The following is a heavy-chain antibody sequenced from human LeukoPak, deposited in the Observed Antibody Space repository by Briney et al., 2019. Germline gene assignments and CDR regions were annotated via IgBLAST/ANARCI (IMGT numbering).Heavy chain of an antibody. D-gene: IGHD4-17*01. CDR2: ISGSSSTI. Sequence: GGSLRLSCAASGFTFSPYFMNWVRQAPGKGLEWVSYISGSSSTIYYADSVKGRFTISRDNAKNSLYLQMNSLRDEDTAVYYCARDGTYGDYNYYYGLDVWGQGTPVTVSS. J-gene: IGHJ6*02. V-gene: IGHV3-48*02. CDR1: GFTFSPYF. CDR3: ARDGTYGDYNYYYGLDV.